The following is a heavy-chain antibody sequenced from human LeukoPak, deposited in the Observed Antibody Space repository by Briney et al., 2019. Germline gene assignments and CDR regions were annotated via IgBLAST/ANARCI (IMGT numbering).Heavy chain of an antibody. V-gene: IGHV1-69*05. CDR1: GGTFSSYA. CDR2: IIPIFGTE. Sequence: GAAVKVSCKPSGGTFSSYAISWVRQAPGQGVEWMGGIIPIFGTENYAQKFQGRVTITTDESTSTAYLEMSSLRSEDTAVYYCARGITGTTYIRAWRNWFDPWGQGTLVTVSS. J-gene: IGHJ5*02. D-gene: IGHD1-7*01. CDR3: ARGITGTTYIRAWRNWFDP.